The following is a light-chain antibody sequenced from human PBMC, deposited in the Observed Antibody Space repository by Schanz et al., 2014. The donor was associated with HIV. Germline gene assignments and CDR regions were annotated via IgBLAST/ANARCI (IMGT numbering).Light chain of an antibody. CDR1: GGGTASDS. J-gene: IGLJ3*02. CDR3: QSSDRDKAKV. CDR2: DSY. Sequence: NFMLTQPLSVSESPGKTITISCTRSGGGTASDSVQWYQQRPGSAPTTVIYDSYQRPYGVPSRFSGSFDRSSNSASLTISGLMTEDEADYYCQSSDRDKAKVFGGGTKLTVL. V-gene: IGLV6-57*04.